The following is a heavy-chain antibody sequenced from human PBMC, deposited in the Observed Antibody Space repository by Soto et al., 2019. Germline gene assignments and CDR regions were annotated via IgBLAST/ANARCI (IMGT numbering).Heavy chain of an antibody. CDR2: ISAYNANT. V-gene: IGHV1-18*01. CDR3: ARDAPRPSTYAFDI. CDR1: GYTFTNFG. Sequence: ASVKVSCKASGYTFTNFGITWVRQAPGQGLEWMGWISAYNANTNYTQKLQGRVTMTTDTSTSTAYMELRSLRSDDTAVYYCARDAPRPSTYAFDICGQGTMVTVSS. J-gene: IGHJ3*02. D-gene: IGHD1-26*01.